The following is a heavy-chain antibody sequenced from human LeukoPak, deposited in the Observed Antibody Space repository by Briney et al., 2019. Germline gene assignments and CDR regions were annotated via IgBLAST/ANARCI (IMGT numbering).Heavy chain of an antibody. CDR2: IIPIFGIA. Sequence: SVKVSCKASGGTFSSYAISWVRKAPGQGLEWMGRIIPIFGIANYAQKFQGRVTITADKSTSTAYMELSSLRSEDTAVYYCARDRSRDGYKYYFDYWGQGTLVTVSS. CDR3: ARDRSRDGYKYYFDY. CDR1: GGTFSSYA. J-gene: IGHJ4*02. V-gene: IGHV1-69*04. D-gene: IGHD5-24*01.